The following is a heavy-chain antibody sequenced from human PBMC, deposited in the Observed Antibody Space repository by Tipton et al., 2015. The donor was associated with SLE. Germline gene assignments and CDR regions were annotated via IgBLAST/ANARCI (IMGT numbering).Heavy chain of an antibody. D-gene: IGHD1-26*01. J-gene: IGHJ3*02. V-gene: IGHV4-4*02. Sequence: TLSLTCAVSGGSISSNNWWSWVRQPPGKGLEWIGEISHSGSTKYNPSLKSRGTISVDKSNNQFSLRLSSVTAADTAVYYCARGSGGTYCDAFDIRGQGTLVTVSS. CDR3: ARGSGGTYCDAFDI. CDR2: ISHSGST. CDR1: GGSISSNNW.